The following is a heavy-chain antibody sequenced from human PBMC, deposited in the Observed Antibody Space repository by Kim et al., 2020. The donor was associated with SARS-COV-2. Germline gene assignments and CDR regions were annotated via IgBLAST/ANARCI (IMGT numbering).Heavy chain of an antibody. J-gene: IGHJ6*02. CDR2: IIPIFGTA. V-gene: IGHV1-69*06. Sequence: SVKVSCKASGGTFSSYAISWVRQAPGQGLEWMGGIIPIFGTANYAQKFQGRVTITADKSTSTAYMEVSSLRSEDTAVYYCARMGYAGRFGELLVGMDVWGQGTTVTVSS. D-gene: IGHD3-10*01. CDR1: GGTFSSYA. CDR3: ARMGYAGRFGELLVGMDV.